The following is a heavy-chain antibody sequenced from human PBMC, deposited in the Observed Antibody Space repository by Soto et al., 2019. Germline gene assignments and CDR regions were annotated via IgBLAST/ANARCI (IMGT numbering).Heavy chain of an antibody. Sequence: EVQLLQSGGGLAQPGGSLRLSCAASGFTFISYAMTWVRQAPGKGLEWVASISGSGDTTDYADSVKGRFTISRDNSKTTLYLQMNSPRVEDTAVYFCGRGHRLPLDYWGQEVLVTVSS. CDR2: ISGSGDTT. J-gene: IGHJ4*01. V-gene: IGHV3-23*01. CDR1: GFTFISYA. CDR3: GRGHRLPLDY.